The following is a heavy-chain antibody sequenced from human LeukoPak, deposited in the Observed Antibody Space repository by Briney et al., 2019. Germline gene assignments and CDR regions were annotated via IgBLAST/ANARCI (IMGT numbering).Heavy chain of an antibody. CDR1: GFTFSSYG. J-gene: IGHJ4*02. D-gene: IGHD6-13*01. CDR3: AKEDHDSSSWPFDY. CDR2: IWYDGSNK. Sequence: GGSLRLSCAASGFTFSSYGMHWVRQAPGKGLEWVAVIWYDGSNKYYADSVKGRFTTSRDNSKNTLYLQMDSLRAEDTAVYYCAKEDHDSSSWPFDYWGQGTLVTVSS. V-gene: IGHV3-33*06.